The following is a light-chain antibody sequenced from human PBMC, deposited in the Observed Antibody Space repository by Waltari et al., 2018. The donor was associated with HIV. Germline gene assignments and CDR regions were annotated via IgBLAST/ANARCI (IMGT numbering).Light chain of an antibody. CDR1: QGISNA. Sequence: AVQLTQSPSSLSTSVGDRVTITCRASQGISNALAWYQQKPEKAPKLLIYDASTLASGVPSRFSDSGSGTDFTLTISSLQPEDFATYYCQQFISYPVTFGQGTRLEIK. V-gene: IGKV1-13*02. CDR2: DAS. CDR3: QQFISYPVT. J-gene: IGKJ5*01.